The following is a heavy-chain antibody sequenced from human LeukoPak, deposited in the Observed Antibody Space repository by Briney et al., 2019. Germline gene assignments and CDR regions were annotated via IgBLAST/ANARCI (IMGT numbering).Heavy chain of an antibody. CDR3: ARGADFWSGYYHNWFDP. J-gene: IGHJ5*02. V-gene: IGHV4-34*01. Sequence: RSETLSLTCAVYGGSFSGYYWSWIRQPLGKGLGWIGEINHSGSTNYNPSLKSRVTISVDTSKNQFSQKLSSVTAADTAVYYCARGADFWSGYYHNWFDPWGQGTLVTVSS. CDR1: GGSFSGYY. D-gene: IGHD3-3*01. CDR2: INHSGST.